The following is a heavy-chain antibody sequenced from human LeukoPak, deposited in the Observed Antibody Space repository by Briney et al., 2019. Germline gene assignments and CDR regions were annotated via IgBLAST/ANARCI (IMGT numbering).Heavy chain of an antibody. CDR2: ISGSGGST. D-gene: IGHD6-19*01. V-gene: IGHV3-23*01. Sequence: GGSLRLSCAASGFTFSSYAMSWVRQAPGKGLEWVSAISGSGGSTYYADSVKGRFTISRDNSKNTLYLQMNSLRAEDTAVYYCAKDDAYSSGPPGDYWGQGTLVTVS. J-gene: IGHJ4*02. CDR3: AKDDAYSSGPPGDY. CDR1: GFTFSSYA.